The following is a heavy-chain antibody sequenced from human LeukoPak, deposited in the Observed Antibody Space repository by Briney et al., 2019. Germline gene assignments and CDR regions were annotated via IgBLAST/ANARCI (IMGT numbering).Heavy chain of an antibody. CDR1: GFSISSYY. V-gene: IGHV4-59*01. Sequence: SETLSLTCTVSGFSISSYYWTWIRQPPGKGLEWIGFISNSAITDYNPSLKSRVTISRDTSKNHLSLKLNSVTAADTAVYYCGRYGYFSSGSYYRDYFEYWGQGTLVTVSS. CDR2: ISNSAIT. D-gene: IGHD3-10*01. CDR3: GRYGYFSSGSYYRDYFEY. J-gene: IGHJ4*02.